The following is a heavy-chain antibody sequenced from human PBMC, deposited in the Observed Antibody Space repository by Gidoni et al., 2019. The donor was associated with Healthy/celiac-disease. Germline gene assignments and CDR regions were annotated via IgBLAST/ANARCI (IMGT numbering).Heavy chain of an antibody. CDR1: GYTLTDLS. D-gene: IGHD7-27*01. CDR2: FDPEDGET. V-gene: IGHV1-24*01. Sequence: QVQLVQSGAEVQTPGSSVKVSCKVSGYTLTDLSMHWVRQAPGKGLEWMGGFDPEDGETIYAKKCQGRVTMTEDTSTDTAYMELSSLRSEDTAVYYCATVLGIARGYYYGMDVWGQGTTVTVSS. J-gene: IGHJ6*02. CDR3: ATVLGIARGYYYGMDV.